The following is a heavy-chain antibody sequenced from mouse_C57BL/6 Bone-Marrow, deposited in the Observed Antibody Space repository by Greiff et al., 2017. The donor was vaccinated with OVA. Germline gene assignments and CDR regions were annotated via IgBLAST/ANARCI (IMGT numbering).Heavy chain of an antibody. Sequence: QVQLKQSGAELARPGASVKLSCKASGYTFTSYGISWVKQRTGQGLEWIGEIYPRSGNTYYNEKFKGKATLTADKSSSTAYMELRSLTSEDSAVYFCARYGNYVTWFAYWGQGTLVTVSA. CDR1: GYTFTSYG. CDR2: IYPRSGNT. CDR3: ARYGNYVTWFAY. D-gene: IGHD2-1*01. J-gene: IGHJ3*01. V-gene: IGHV1-81*01.